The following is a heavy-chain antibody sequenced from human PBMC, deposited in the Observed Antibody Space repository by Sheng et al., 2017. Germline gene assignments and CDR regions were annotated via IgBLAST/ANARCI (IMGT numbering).Heavy chain of an antibody. D-gene: IGHD2-2*01. J-gene: IGHJ6*03. CDR3: AKGRPPSCSSTSCYHPNFYYMDV. Sequence: VQLLESGGGLVQSGGSLRLSCAASGFTFNNYDMNWVRQAPGKGLGWVSAISGSGGSTYYADSVKGRFTMSRDNSKNTLYLQMNSLRAEDTAVYYCAKGRPPSCSSTSCYHPNFYYMDVWGKGTTVTVSS. CDR1: GFTFNNYD. CDR2: ISGSGGST. V-gene: IGHV3-23*01.